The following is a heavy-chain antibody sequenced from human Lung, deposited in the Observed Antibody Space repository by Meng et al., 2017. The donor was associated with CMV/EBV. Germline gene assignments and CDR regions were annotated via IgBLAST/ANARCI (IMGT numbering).Heavy chain of an antibody. Sequence: CYWSWSRQHAGKDLEWIGYIYYSGSTYANPAHKSRVTITVATSKNPFTLKLSSVTAAATAVYYCARGGSSYYDSSGYYTDEYRFDYWGQGTLVTVSS. CDR1: CY. D-gene: IGHD3-22*01. V-gene: IGHV4-31*02. CDR2: IYYSGST. CDR3: ARGGSSYYDSSGYYTDEYRFDY. J-gene: IGHJ4*02.